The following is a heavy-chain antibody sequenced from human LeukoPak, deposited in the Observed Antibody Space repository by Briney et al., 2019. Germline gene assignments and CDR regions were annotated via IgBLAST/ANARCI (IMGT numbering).Heavy chain of an antibody. D-gene: IGHD3-10*01. CDR2: ISGSGGST. CDR1: GFTFSSYA. CDR3: AKPGCGSGSYPRLRTYYGMDV. Sequence: PGGSLRLSCAASGFTFSSYAMSWVRQAPGKGLEWVSAISGSGGSTYYADSVKGRFTISRDNSENTLYLQMNSLRAEDTAVYYCAKPGCGSGSYPRLRTYYGMDVWGQGTTVTVSS. J-gene: IGHJ6*02. V-gene: IGHV3-23*01.